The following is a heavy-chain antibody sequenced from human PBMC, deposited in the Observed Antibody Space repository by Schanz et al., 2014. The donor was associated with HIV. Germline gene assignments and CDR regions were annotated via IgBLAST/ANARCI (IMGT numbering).Heavy chain of an antibody. J-gene: IGHJ3*01. D-gene: IGHD6-19*01. Sequence: VQLLESGGGLVQPGGSLRLSCAASGFLFSSYGMSWVRQAPGKGLEWVAVITYDGSNKYYADSVKGRFTISRDNSKNTLYLQMNSLRAEDTAVYYCAREGESSGRAGLFDLWGQGAMVTVSS. V-gene: IGHV3-30*03. CDR3: AREGESSGRAGLFDL. CDR2: ITYDGSNK. CDR1: GFLFSSYG.